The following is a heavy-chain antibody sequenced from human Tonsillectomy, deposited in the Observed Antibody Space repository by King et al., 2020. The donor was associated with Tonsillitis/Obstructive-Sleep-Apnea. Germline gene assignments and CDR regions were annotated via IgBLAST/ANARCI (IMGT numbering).Heavy chain of an antibody. V-gene: IGHV1-46*01. Sequence: VQLVESGAEVKTPGASVKVSCKAYGYTFTRYYIHWVRQARGQGLEWLGIINPRDGITTYEQKFQGRVTMTTDTSASTVYLELSSLRSEDTAVYYCARDDVVGRHIDSWGQGTLVTVSS. CDR3: ARDDVVGRHIDS. CDR1: GYTFTRYY. D-gene: IGHD2-21*01. J-gene: IGHJ4*02. CDR2: INPRDGIT.